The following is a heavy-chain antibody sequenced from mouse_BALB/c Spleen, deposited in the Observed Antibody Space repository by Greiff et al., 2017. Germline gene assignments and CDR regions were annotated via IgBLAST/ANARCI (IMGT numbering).Heavy chain of an antibody. J-gene: IGHJ3*01. Sequence: EVQVVESGPGLVKPSQSLSLTCSVTGYSITSGYYWNWIRQFPGNKLEWMGYISYDGSNNYNPSLKNRISITRDTSKNQFFLKLNSVTTEDTATYYCARGWDYDGFAYWGQGTLVTVSA. CDR3: ARGWDYDGFAY. V-gene: IGHV3-6*02. CDR2: ISYDGSN. D-gene: IGHD2-4*01. CDR1: GYSITSGYY.